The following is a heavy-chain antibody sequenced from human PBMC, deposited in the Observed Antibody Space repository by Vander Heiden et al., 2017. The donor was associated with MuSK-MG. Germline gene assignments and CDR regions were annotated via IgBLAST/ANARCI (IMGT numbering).Heavy chain of an antibody. V-gene: IGHV3-7*01. CDR1: GFTFSSYW. CDR2: IKQDGSEK. CDR3: ARGPSSSYSSGWYAGGFDY. Sequence: EVQLVESGGGLVQPGGSLRLSCAASGFTFSSYWMGWVRQAPGKGLEWVANIKQDGSEKYYVDSVKGRFTISRDNAKNSLYLQMNSLRAEDTAVYYCARGPSSSYSSGWYAGGFDYWGQGTLVTVSS. D-gene: IGHD6-19*01. J-gene: IGHJ4*02.